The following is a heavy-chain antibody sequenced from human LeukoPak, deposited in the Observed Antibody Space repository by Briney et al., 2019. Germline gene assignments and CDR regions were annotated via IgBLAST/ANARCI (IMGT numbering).Heavy chain of an antibody. CDR1: GFSFSSYA. CDR2: ISDSGGST. D-gene: IGHD3-16*01. Sequence: GGSLRLSCAASGFSFSSYAMSWVRQAPGKGLEWVSGISDSGGSTYYADSVKGRFTISRDNSEKQLFLQVDSLRVEDTAVYYCAKGKINHDGAFDAWGQGTRVTVSS. J-gene: IGHJ3*01. CDR3: AKGKINHDGAFDA. V-gene: IGHV3-23*01.